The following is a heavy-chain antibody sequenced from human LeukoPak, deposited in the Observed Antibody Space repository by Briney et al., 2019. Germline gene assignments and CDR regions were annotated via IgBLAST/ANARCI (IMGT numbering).Heavy chain of an antibody. CDR2: IYTSGST. CDR1: GGSISSGSYY. Sequence: PSQTLSLTCTVSGGSISSGSYYWNWIRQPAGKGLEWIGRIYTSGSTNYNPSLKRRVTISVDTSKNQFSLKLSSVTAADTAVYYCAREARVYGSGSYYMEDYWGQGTLVTVSS. CDR3: AREARVYGSGSYYMEDY. D-gene: IGHD3-10*01. J-gene: IGHJ4*02. V-gene: IGHV4-61*02.